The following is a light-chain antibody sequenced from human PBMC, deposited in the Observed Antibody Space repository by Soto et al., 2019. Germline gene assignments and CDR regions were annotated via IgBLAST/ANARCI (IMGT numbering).Light chain of an antibody. CDR1: SSNIGSHY. V-gene: IGLV1-47*02. Sequence: QSVLTQPPSASGTPGQRVTISCSGSSSNIGSHYVYWYQQLPGTAPKLLIYSDYHRPSGVPDRFSGSKSGTSASLAIRELRSEDEGDYYCATWDETWGDSLSDGVFGGGTKLTVL. CDR3: ATWDETWGDSLSDGV. CDR2: SDY. J-gene: IGLJ3*02.